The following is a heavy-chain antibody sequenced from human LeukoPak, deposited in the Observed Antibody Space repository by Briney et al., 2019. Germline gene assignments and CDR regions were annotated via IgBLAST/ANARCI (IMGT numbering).Heavy chain of an antibody. CDR3: ARNYHCGGDCYSGPLDS. Sequence: GGSLRLSCAAPGFTFSDYYMSWIRQAPGKGLEWISYISSSGSAIYYADSVKGRFTISRDNAKNSLHLQMNSLRVEDTAVYYCARNYHCGGDCYSGPLDSWGQGALVTVSS. D-gene: IGHD2-21*02. CDR2: ISSSGSAI. V-gene: IGHV3-11*01. CDR1: GFTFSDYY. J-gene: IGHJ5*01.